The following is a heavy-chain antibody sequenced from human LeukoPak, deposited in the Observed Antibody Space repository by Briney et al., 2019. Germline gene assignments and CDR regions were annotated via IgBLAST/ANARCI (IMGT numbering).Heavy chain of an antibody. V-gene: IGHV3-21*01. D-gene: IGHD3-22*01. CDR3: ARGDYDSSGYLKFDY. CDR2: ISSSSSYI. Sequence: GGSLRLSCAASGFTFSSYSMNWVRQAPGKGLEWVSSISSSSSYIYYADSVKGRFTISRDNAKNSLYLQMNSLRAEDTAVYYCARGDYDSSGYLKFDYWGQGTLSPSPQ. J-gene: IGHJ4*02. CDR1: GFTFSSYS.